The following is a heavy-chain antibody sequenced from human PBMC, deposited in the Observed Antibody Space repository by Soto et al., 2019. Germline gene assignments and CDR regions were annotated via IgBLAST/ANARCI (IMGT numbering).Heavy chain of an antibody. V-gene: IGHV3-23*01. J-gene: IGHJ4*02. CDR1: GFTFSDHA. CDR3: AIDLWGHTH. D-gene: IGHD3-16*01. Sequence: EVQLLESGGGLVQPGGSLRLSCTASGFTFSDHAMTWVRQAPGKGLEWLSGISGGGTGAYYADSVKGRFTVSRDSSNNTVVLQRDSVRVEDTAVYCCAIDLWGHTHWGQGTLVTVSS. CDR2: ISGGGTGA.